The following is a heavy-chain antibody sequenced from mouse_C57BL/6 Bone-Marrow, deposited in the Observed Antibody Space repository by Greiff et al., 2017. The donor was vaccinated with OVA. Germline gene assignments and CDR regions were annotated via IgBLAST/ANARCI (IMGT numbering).Heavy chain of an antibody. CDR3: ARFYDYDGTFDY. CDR1: GYSITSGYY. V-gene: IGHV3-6*01. D-gene: IGHD2-4*01. CDR2: ISYDGSN. Sequence: DVKLVESGPGLVKPSQSLSLTCSVTGYSITSGYYWNWIRQFPGNKLEWMGYISYDGSNNYNPSLKNRISITRDTSKNQFFLKLNSVTTEDTATYYCARFYDYDGTFDYWGQGTTLTVSS. J-gene: IGHJ2*01.